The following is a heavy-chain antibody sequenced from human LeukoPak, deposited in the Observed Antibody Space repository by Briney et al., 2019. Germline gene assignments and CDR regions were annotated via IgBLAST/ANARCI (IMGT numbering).Heavy chain of an antibody. V-gene: IGHV3-7*01. CDR3: ARDLGEMATIL. Sequence: GGSLRLSCAASGFTFSSYWMSWVRQAPGKGLEWVANIKEDGSAKYYVDSVKGRFTISRDNAKNSLYLQMNSLRAEDTAVYYCARDLGEMATILWGQGTLATVSS. J-gene: IGHJ4*02. CDR2: IKEDGSAK. CDR1: GFTFSSYW. D-gene: IGHD5-24*01.